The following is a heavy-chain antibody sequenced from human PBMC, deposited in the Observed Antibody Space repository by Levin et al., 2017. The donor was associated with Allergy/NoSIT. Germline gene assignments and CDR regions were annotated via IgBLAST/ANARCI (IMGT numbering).Heavy chain of an antibody. CDR2: ISSSSSYI. V-gene: IGHV3-21*01. CDR1: GFTFSSYS. Sequence: GGSLRLSCAASGFTFSSYSMNWVRQAPGKGLEWVSSISSSSSYIYYADSVKGRFTISRDNAKNSLYLQMNSLRAEDTAVYYCARDPGYCSGGSCPRGLYYFDYWGQGTLVTVSS. CDR3: ARDPGYCSGGSCPRGLYYFDY. D-gene: IGHD2-15*01. J-gene: IGHJ4*02.